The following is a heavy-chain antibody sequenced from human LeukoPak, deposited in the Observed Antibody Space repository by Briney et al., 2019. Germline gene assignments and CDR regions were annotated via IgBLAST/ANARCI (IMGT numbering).Heavy chain of an antibody. CDR1: GASMSNYH. Sequence: PSETLSLTCAVSGASMSNYHWSWIRQPPGRGLEYIGYVYNSGSTFYNPSLKSRVTISADTSRKQSSLKLTSVTATGTAVYYCARGTGGYRFDPWGQGILVTVSS. V-gene: IGHV4-59*01. CDR2: VYNSGST. CDR3: ARGTGGYRFDP. J-gene: IGHJ5*02. D-gene: IGHD1-1*01.